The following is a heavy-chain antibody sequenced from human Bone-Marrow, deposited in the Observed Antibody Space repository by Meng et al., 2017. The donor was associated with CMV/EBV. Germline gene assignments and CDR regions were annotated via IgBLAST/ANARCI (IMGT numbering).Heavy chain of an antibody. CDR2: IKQDGSEK. Sequence: GESLKISCAASGFTFSSYWMSWVRQAPGKGLEWVANIKQDGSEKYYVDSVKGRFTISRDNAKNSLYLQMNSLRAEDTAVYYCARGLYDFWSGYRITYDYWGQGTLVTVYS. V-gene: IGHV3-7*04. CDR3: ARGLYDFWSGYRITYDY. J-gene: IGHJ4*02. CDR1: GFTFSSYW. D-gene: IGHD3-3*01.